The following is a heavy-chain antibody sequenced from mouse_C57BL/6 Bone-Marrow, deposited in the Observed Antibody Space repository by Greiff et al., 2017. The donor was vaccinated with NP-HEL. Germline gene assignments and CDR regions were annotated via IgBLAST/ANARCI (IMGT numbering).Heavy chain of an antibody. J-gene: IGHJ1*03. D-gene: IGHD1-1*01. CDR3: TTLIYYYGSSYWWYFDV. CDR1: GFTFSDAW. V-gene: IGHV6-6*01. Sequence: DVKLVESGGGLVQPGGSMKLSCAASGFTFSDAWMDWVRQSPEKGLEWVAEIRNKANNHATYYAESVKGRFTISRDDSKSSVYLQMNSLRAEDTGIYYCTTLIYYYGSSYWWYFDVWGTGTTVTVSS. CDR2: IRNKANNHAT.